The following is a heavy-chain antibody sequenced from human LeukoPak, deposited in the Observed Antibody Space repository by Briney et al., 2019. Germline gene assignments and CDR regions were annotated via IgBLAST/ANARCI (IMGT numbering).Heavy chain of an antibody. CDR1: GGSISSGSNY. CDR2: IYTSGST. J-gene: IGHJ4*02. Sequence: SQTLSLTCTVSGGSISSGSNYWSWIRQPAGKGPEWIGRIYTSGSTNYNPSLKSRVTISVDTSKNQFSLKLSSVTAADTAVYYCARSPDCTSTTCYSRSDYWGQGTLVTVSS. CDR3: ARSPDCTSTTCYSRSDY. D-gene: IGHD2-2*01. V-gene: IGHV4-61*02.